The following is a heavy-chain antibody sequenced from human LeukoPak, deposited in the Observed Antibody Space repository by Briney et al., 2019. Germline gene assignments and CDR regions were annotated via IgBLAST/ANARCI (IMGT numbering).Heavy chain of an antibody. CDR2: IYTSGIT. Sequence: PSQTLSLTCTVSGGSIISGRYYWSWIRQPAGKGLEWIGRIYTSGITNYNPSLKSRVTISVDTSKNQFSLKLSSVTAADTAVYYCARERGRHYYDSSGYYQLYYFDYWGQGTLVTVSS. V-gene: IGHV4-61*02. D-gene: IGHD3-22*01. J-gene: IGHJ4*02. CDR1: GGSIISGRYY. CDR3: ARERGRHYYDSSGYYQLYYFDY.